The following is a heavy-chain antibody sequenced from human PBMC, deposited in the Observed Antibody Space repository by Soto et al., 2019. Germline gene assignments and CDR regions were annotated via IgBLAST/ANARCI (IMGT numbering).Heavy chain of an antibody. D-gene: IGHD2-8*01. CDR2: VSLTGDRT. Sequence: EVQLLESGGGLVQPGGSLRLSCVASRFSFSSYEMSWVRQAAGKGLEWVSRVSLTGDRTNYAGSVKGRFTVSRDNFKNTLYLEMDSLRPEDTAISYCARGGGYCTHTSCAIDSWGRGTPVTVSS. CDR1: RFSFSSYE. V-gene: IGHV3-23*01. J-gene: IGHJ4*02. CDR3: ARGGGYCTHTSCAIDS.